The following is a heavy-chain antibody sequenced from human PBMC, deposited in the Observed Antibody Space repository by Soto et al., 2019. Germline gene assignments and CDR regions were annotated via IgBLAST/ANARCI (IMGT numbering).Heavy chain of an antibody. CDR3: ARSGIVGREVNTWFDP. V-gene: IGHV3-23*01. D-gene: IGHD3-10*01. Sequence: EVQLLESGGGLVQPGGSLSLSCAASGFTFSSYAMSWVRQTPGKGLEWVAGISGSGGATYYADSVKGRLTISRDNSNNTLYLQMNSLRAEDTAVYYCARSGIVGREVNTWFDPWGQGTLVTVSS. CDR1: GFTFSSYA. J-gene: IGHJ5*02. CDR2: ISGSGGAT.